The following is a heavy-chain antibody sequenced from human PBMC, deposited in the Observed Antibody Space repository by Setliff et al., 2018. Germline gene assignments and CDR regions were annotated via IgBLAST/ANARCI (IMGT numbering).Heavy chain of an antibody. CDR1: GASLSSGTYY. V-gene: IGHV4-39*01. Sequence: PSETLFLTCTVSGASLSSGTYYWGWIRQPPGKGLEWIGRIYYRGDTYYNASLKGRLTISVDTAQNQFSLRLTSVTAADTAVYYCARTGTYRYFDYWGQGALVTV. CDR2: IYYRGDT. J-gene: IGHJ4*02. D-gene: IGHD1-1*01. CDR3: ARTGTYRYFDY.